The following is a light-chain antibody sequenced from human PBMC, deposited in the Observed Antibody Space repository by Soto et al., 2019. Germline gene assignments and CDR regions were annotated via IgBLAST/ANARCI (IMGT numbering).Light chain of an antibody. Sequence: EIVLTQSPATLSLSPGERATLSCRASQSVSSYLAWYQQKPGQAPRLLIYDASNRATAIPARFSGSGSGTDFTLTIRSLEPEDFAVYYCQQRSNWPPWTFGQGTKVEIK. CDR1: QSVSSY. CDR2: DAS. CDR3: QQRSNWPPWT. J-gene: IGKJ1*01. V-gene: IGKV3-11*01.